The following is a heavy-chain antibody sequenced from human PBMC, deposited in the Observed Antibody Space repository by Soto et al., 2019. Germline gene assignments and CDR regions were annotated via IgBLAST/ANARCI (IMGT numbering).Heavy chain of an antibody. CDR2: IYYSGST. V-gene: IGHV4-59*06. J-gene: IGHJ4*02. CDR3: ARVDTSMGATCVSY. D-gene: IGHD1-26*01. Sequence: SETLSLTCTVSGGSISSYYWSWIRQHPGKGLEWIGYIYYSGSTYYNPSLKSRVTISVDTSKNQFSLKLSSVTAADTAVYYCARVDTSMGATCVSYWGQGTLVTVSS. CDR1: GGSISSYY.